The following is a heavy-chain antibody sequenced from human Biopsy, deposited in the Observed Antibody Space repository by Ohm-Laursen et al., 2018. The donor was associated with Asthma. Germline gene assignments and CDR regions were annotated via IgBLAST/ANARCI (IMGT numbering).Heavy chain of an antibody. V-gene: IGHV1-18*01. CDR3: ARGGPRDGYNPTQFLDF. CDR2: ISAYNGNT. D-gene: IGHD5-24*01. CDR1: GYTFTSYG. Sequence: ASVKVSCKASGYTFTSYGISWVRQAPGQGLEWMGWISAYNGNTNYAQKLQGRVTMTTDKSTSTAYMQLSSLRSDDTAVYYCARGGPRDGYNPTQFLDFWGPGTLVTVSS. J-gene: IGHJ4*02.